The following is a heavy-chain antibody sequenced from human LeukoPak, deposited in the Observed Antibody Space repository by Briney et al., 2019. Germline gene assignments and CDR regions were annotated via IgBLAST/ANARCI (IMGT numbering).Heavy chain of an antibody. CDR1: GGSISSYY. CDR3: AREFDRGVINHWFDP. V-gene: IGHV4-59*01. CDR2: IYYSGST. D-gene: IGHD3-10*01. Sequence: SETLSLTCTVSGGSISSYYWSWIRQPPGKGLEWIGYIYYSGSTNYNPSLKSRVTISVDTSKNQFSLKLSSVTAADTAVYYCAREFDRGVINHWFDPWGQGTLVTVSS. J-gene: IGHJ5*02.